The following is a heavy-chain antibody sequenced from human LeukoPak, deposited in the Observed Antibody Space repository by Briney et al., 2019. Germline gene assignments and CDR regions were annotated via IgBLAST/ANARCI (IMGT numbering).Heavy chain of an antibody. CDR1: GGSFSGYY. CDR2: INHSGST. CDR3: ARAPQSDFWSGSVTSRYCYMDV. V-gene: IGHV4-34*01. D-gene: IGHD3-3*01. Sequence: RSSETLSLTCAVYGGSFSGYYWSWLHQPPGKGLEWLGEINHSGSTNYNPYLKSRVTISVATSKNQFSLKLSSVTAADTAVYYCARAPQSDFWSGSVTSRYCYMDVWGKGTTVTVSS. J-gene: IGHJ6*03.